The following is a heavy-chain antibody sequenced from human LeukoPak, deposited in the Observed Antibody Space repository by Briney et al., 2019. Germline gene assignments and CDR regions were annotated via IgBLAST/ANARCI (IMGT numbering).Heavy chain of an antibody. D-gene: IGHD3-22*01. V-gene: IGHV4-31*03. J-gene: IGHJ3*02. CDR1: GGSISSGGYY. CDR3: ARDHYYDSSGYYLNAFDI. CDR2: IYYSGST. Sequence: SQTLSLTCTVSGGSISSGGYYWSWIRQHPGKGLEWIGYIYYSGSTYYNPSLKSRVTISVDTSKNQFSLKLSSVTAADTAVYYCARDHYYDSSGYYLNAFDIWGQGTMVTVSS.